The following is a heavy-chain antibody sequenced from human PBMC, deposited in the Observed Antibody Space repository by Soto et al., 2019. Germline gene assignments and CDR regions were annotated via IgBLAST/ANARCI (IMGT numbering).Heavy chain of an antibody. V-gene: IGHV3-23*01. D-gene: IGHD5-12*01. CDR2: ISGSGGST. Sequence: PGGSLRLSCAASGFTFSSYAMSWVRQAPGKGLEWVSAISGSGGSTYYADSVKGRFTISRDNPKNTLYLQMNSLRAEDTAVYYCATRGYSGNDPMLYYYGMDVWGQGTTVTVSS. CDR3: ATRGYSGNDPMLYYYGMDV. J-gene: IGHJ6*02. CDR1: GFTFSSYA.